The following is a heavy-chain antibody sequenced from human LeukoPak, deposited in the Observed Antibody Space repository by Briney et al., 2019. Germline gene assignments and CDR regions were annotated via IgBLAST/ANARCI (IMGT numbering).Heavy chain of an antibody. CDR1: GFTFDDYG. V-gene: IGHV3-20*04. CDR3: ASLIEDGYNSAGFMSDAFDI. CDR2: INWNGGST. D-gene: IGHD5-24*01. Sequence: GGSLRLSCAASGFTFDDYGMSWVRQAPGKGLEWVSGINWNGGSTGYADSVKGRFTISRDNAKNSLYLQMNSLRAEDTALYFCASLIEDGYNSAGFMSDAFDIWGQGTMVTVSS. J-gene: IGHJ3*02.